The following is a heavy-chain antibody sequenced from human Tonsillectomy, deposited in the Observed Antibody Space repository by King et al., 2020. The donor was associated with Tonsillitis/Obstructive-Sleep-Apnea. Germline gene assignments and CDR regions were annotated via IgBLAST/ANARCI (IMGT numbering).Heavy chain of an antibody. CDR3: GSQAQHYLDSYWYFDL. J-gene: IGHJ2*01. CDR2: FHYTGSI. Sequence: QLQESGPRLVKPSETLSLTCTVSGVSVSSSSYCWGWIRQPPGKGLEWIGSFHYTGSIYYNPSLKSRVTISVDKSKNQLSLKLSAMTAADTAVYYCGSQAQHYLDSYWYFDLWGRGTLVTVSS. D-gene: IGHD4-17*01. CDR1: GVSVSSSSYC. V-gene: IGHV4-39*01.